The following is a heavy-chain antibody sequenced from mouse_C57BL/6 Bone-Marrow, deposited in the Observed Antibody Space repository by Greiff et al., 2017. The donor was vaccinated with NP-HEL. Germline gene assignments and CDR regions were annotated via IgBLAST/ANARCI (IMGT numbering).Heavy chain of an antibody. Sequence: QVQLKESGAELAKPGASVKLSCKASGYTFTSYWMHWVKQRPGQGLEWIGYINPSSGYTKYNQKFKDKATLTADKSSSTSYMQLSSLTYEDSAVYYCARRPPTRAMDYWGQGTSVTVSS. CDR3: ARRPPTRAMDY. D-gene: IGHD6-1*01. CDR1: GYTFTSYW. V-gene: IGHV1-7*01. CDR2: INPSSGYT. J-gene: IGHJ4*01.